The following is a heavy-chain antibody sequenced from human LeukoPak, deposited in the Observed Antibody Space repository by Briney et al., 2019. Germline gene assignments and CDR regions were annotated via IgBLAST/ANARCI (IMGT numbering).Heavy chain of an antibody. D-gene: IGHD6-13*01. CDR1: GFTYSSYS. CDR3: ARDRSAAVAPDY. J-gene: IGHJ4*02. CDR2: ISSSSSYI. V-gene: IGHV3-21*01. Sequence: PGGSLRLSCAASGFTYSSYSMNWVRQAPGKGLEWVSSISSSSSYIYYADSVKGRFTISRDNAKNSLYLQMNSLRAEDTAVYYCARDRSAAVAPDYWGQGTLVTVSS.